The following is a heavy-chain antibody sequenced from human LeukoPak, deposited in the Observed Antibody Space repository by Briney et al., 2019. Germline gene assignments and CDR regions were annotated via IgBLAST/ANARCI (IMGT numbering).Heavy chain of an antibody. CDR3: ARPYCGGGSCHDYFDY. CDR2: INPHTGGT. V-gene: IGHV1-2*02. D-gene: IGHD2-15*01. J-gene: IGHJ4*02. Sequence: ASLKVSCKASGYTFTGYYMHWVRQAPGQGLEWMGWINPHTGGTNYAQKFQGRVTMTRDASISTAYMELSRLRSDDTAVYYCARPYCGGGSCHDYFDYWGQGTLVTVSS. CDR1: GYTFTGYY.